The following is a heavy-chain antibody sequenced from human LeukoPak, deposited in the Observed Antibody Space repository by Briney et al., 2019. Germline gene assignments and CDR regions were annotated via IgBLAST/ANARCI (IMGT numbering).Heavy chain of an antibody. CDR1: GFTFNNYY. CDR3: AQDIVVVPAAINWFDP. V-gene: IGHV3-23*01. CDR2: ISGSGGST. J-gene: IGHJ5*02. Sequence: GGSLRLSCAASGFTFNNYYMGWVRQAPGKGLEWVSSISGSGGSTYYADSVKGRFTISRDNSKNTLYLQMNSLRAEDTAVYYCAQDIVVVPAAINWFDPWGQGTLVTVSS. D-gene: IGHD2-2*02.